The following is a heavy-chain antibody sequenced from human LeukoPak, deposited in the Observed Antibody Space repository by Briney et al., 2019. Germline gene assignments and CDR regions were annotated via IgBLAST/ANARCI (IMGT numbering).Heavy chain of an antibody. CDR1: GYTFTSYG. CDR2: ISAYNGNT. D-gene: IGHD2-2*01. Sequence: VASVKVSCKASGYTFTSYGISWVRQAPGQGLEWMGWISAYNGNTNYAQKLQGRVTMTTDTSTSTAYMELSSLRSEDTAVYYCARAPRQLLLGRYYYYYGMDVWGQGTTVTVSS. V-gene: IGHV1-18*01. CDR3: ARAPRQLLLGRYYYYYGMDV. J-gene: IGHJ6*02.